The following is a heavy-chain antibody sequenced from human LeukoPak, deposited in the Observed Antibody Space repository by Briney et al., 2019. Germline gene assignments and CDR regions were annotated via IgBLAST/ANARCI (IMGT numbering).Heavy chain of an antibody. CDR2: ISSSSSNI. J-gene: IGHJ2*01. CDR1: GFTFSSHS. V-gene: IGHV3-48*02. Sequence: HPGGSLRLSCAASGFTFSSHSMDWVRQAPGKGLEWVSSISSSSSNIYYADSVKGRFTISRDNAKNSLYLQMNSLRDEDTAVYYCARDYYASGTYKTNWYFDLWGRGTLVTVSS. CDR3: ARDYYASGTYKTNWYFDL. D-gene: IGHD3-10*01.